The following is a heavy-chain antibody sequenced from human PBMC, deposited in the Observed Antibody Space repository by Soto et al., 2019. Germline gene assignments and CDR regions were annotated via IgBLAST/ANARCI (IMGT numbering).Heavy chain of an antibody. J-gene: IGHJ4*02. CDR1: GYTFTIYA. V-gene: IGHV1-3*05. Sequence: QVQLVQSGAEEKKPGASVKVSCKASGYTFTIYAMHWGRQAPGQSLEWMGWINAGNGNTKYSQKFQGRVTITRDTSGRTSYMELRRLMSEDTAVYYCARSIVVVTALDYWGQGPLVTVSS. D-gene: IGHD2-21*02. CDR3: ARSIVVVTALDY. CDR2: INAGNGNT.